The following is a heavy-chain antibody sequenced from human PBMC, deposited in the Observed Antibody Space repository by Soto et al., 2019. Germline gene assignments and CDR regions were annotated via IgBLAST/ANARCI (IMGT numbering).Heavy chain of an antibody. CDR3: ARLRYYDFWSGFPDV. CDR1: GYTFTSYG. CDR2: VSAYNGNT. Sequence: ASVKVSCKASGYTFTSYGISWVRQAPGQGLEWMGWVSAYNGNTNYAQKLQGRVTMTTDTSTSTAYMELRSLRSDDTAVYFCARLRYYDFWSGFPDVWGQGTTVPVSS. V-gene: IGHV1-18*01. D-gene: IGHD3-3*01. J-gene: IGHJ6*02.